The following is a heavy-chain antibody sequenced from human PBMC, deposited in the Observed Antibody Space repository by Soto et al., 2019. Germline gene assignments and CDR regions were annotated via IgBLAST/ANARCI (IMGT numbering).Heavy chain of an antibody. CDR3: ARDSWDSSGYFRIYFDY. CDR1: GFTFSSYE. D-gene: IGHD3-22*01. Sequence: PGGSLRLSCAASGFTFSSYEMNWVRQAPGKGLEWVSYISSSGSTIYYADSVKGRFTISRDNAKNSLYLQMNSLRAEDTAVYYCARDSWDSSGYFRIYFDYWGQGTLVTVSS. V-gene: IGHV3-48*03. J-gene: IGHJ4*02. CDR2: ISSSGSTI.